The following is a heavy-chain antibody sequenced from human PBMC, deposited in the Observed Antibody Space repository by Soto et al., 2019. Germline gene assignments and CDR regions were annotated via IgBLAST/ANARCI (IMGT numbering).Heavy chain of an antibody. D-gene: IGHD3-9*01. CDR2: IKSKTDGGTT. Sequence: GGSLRLSCAASGFTFSNAWMSWVRQAPGKGLEWVGRIKSKTDGGTTDYAAPVKGRFTISRDDSKNTLYLQMNSLKTEDTAVYYCTTSTYYDILTGVTYYYYYMDVWGKGTTVTVSS. V-gene: IGHV3-15*01. J-gene: IGHJ6*03. CDR1: GFTFSNAW. CDR3: TTSTYYDILTGVTYYYYYMDV.